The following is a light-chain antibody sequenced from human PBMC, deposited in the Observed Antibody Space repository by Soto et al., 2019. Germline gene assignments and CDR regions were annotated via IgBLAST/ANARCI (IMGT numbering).Light chain of an antibody. CDR3: QQYNDYQYT. V-gene: IGKV1-5*03. CDR1: QSITTW. J-gene: IGKJ2*01. CDR2: KAT. Sequence: DIQMTQSPSTLSASVGDRVTITCRASQSITTWLAWYQQKPGKAPKLLIYKATNLQSGVPSRLSGSGSGTEFSLTISSLQPEDFAIYYCQQYNDYQYTFGQGTKLEIK.